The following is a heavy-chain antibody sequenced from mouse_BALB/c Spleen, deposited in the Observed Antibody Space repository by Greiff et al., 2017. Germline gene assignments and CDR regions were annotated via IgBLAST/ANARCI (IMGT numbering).Heavy chain of an antibody. CDR1: GYTFTSYV. CDR2: INPYNDGT. D-gene: IGHD2-1*01. V-gene: IGHV1-14*01. J-gene: IGHJ3*01. CDR3: ARDEDGNYIAWFAY. Sequence: VQLQQSGAELMKPGASVKISCKASGYTFTSYVMHWVKQKPGQGLEWIGYINPYNDGTKYNEKFKGKATLTSDKSSSTAYMELSSLTSEDSAVYYCARDEDGNYIAWFAYWGQGTLVTVSA.